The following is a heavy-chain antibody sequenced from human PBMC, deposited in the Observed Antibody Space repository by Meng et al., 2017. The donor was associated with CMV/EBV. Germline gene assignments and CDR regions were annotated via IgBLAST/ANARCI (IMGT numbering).Heavy chain of an antibody. CDR2: IYHSGST. CDR3: ASYRGDSYGIHDAFGI. D-gene: IGHD5-18*01. J-gene: IGHJ3*02. Sequence: SETLSLTCTVSGYSISSGYYWGWIRQPPGKGLEWIGSIYHSGSTYYNPSLKSRVTISVDTSKNQFSLKLSSVTAADTAVYYCASYRGDSYGIHDAFGIWGQGTMVTVSS. CDR1: GYSISSGYY. V-gene: IGHV4-38-2*02.